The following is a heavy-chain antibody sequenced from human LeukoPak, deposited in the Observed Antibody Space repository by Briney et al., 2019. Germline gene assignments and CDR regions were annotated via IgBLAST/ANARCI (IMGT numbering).Heavy chain of an antibody. CDR3: ARDRAGTGNYPLHY. CDR2: ISGSGGGP. D-gene: IGHD6-13*01. J-gene: IGHJ4*02. Sequence: TGGSLRLSCAASGFTFSKYAIGCVRQAAGEWLGWVSGISGSGGGPYYADSVKGRLTIPIDNSKNKPYLQMNRLRADDTAVYYCARDRAGTGNYPLHYWRQGTLVIVSS. CDR1: GFTFSKYA. V-gene: IGHV3-23*01.